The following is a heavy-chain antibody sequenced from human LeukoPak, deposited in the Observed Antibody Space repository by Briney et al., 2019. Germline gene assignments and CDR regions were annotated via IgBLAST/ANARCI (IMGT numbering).Heavy chain of an antibody. J-gene: IGHJ5*02. CDR3: ARDRSYSSSWPGGFDP. Sequence: SETLSLTCTVSGGSISSYYWSWIRQPPGKGLEWIGYIYYSGSTNYNPSLKSRVTISVDTSKNQFSLKLSSVTAADTAVYYCARDRSYSSSWPGGFDPWGQGTLVTVSS. CDR2: IYYSGST. D-gene: IGHD6-13*01. V-gene: IGHV4-59*01. CDR1: GGSISSYY.